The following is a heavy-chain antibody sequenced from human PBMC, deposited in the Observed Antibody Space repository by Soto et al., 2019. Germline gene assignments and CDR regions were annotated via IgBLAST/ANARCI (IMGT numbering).Heavy chain of an antibody. V-gene: IGHV1-24*01. CDR1: GYTLTELS. CDR2: FDPEDGET. Sequence: ASVKVSCKVSGYTLTELSMHWVRQAPGKGLEWMGGFDPEDGETIYAQKFQGRVTMTEDTSTDTAYMELSSLRSEDTAVYYCATAWNYFFWFDPWGQRTLVTVSS. CDR3: ATAWNYFFWFDP. J-gene: IGHJ5*02. D-gene: IGHD1-7*01.